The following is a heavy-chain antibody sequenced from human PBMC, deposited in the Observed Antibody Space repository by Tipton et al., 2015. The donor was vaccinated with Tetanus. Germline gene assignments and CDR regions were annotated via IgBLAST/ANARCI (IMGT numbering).Heavy chain of an antibody. CDR3: ARVLRYSTRGGWDDAFDI. D-gene: IGHD2-8*02. CDR2: IFYSGNS. Sequence: LRLSCSVSGDSGSRHYWSWIRQPPGKGLEWIGDIFYSGNSIPNPSLKSRVTMSMDTSKNQFSLKLNSVTVADTAVYFCARVLRYSTRGGWDDAFDIWGQGTMVTVSS. CDR1: GDSGSRHY. V-gene: IGHV4-59*02. J-gene: IGHJ3*02.